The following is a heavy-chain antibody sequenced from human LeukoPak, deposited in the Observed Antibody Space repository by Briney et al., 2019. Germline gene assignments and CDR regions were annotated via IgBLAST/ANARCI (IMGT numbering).Heavy chain of an antibody. CDR3: ARHYSRSWYQDYFDY. J-gene: IGHJ4*02. V-gene: IGHV4-61*02. CDR1: GGSISSGNYY. Sequence: SETPSLTCTVSGGSISSGNYYWSWIRQPAGKGLEWIGRIYTSGSTNYNPSLKSRVSISVDTSKNQFSLKLSSVTAADTAVYYCARHYSRSWYQDYFDYWGQGTLVTVSS. CDR2: IYTSGST. D-gene: IGHD6-13*01.